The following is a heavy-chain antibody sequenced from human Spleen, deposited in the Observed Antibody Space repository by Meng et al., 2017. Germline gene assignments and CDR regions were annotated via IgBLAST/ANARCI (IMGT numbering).Heavy chain of an antibody. CDR2: IKEDGSEK. D-gene: IGHD2-21*01. J-gene: IGHJ3*02. Sequence: GESLKISCAASTFTFSKYWMSWVRQAPGKGLEWVANIKEDGSEKYYVDSLKGRFTISRDNAKKSLYLQMNSLRAEDTAVYYCARDLGNILWWAPGAFDIWGQGTMVTVSS. CDR3: ARDLGNILWWAPGAFDI. V-gene: IGHV3-7*01. CDR1: TFTFSKYW.